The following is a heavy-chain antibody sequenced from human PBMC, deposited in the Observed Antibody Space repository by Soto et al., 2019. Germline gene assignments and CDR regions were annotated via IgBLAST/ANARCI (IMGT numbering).Heavy chain of an antibody. J-gene: IGHJ4*02. CDR1: GYTFTAYQ. CDR2: INPNSGGT. D-gene: IGHD3-22*01. Sequence: SVKVSCKASGYTFTAYQMHWVRQAPGQGLEWMGWINPNSGGTNYDRKFQGRVTMTADTSINTAYMEVTRLRFDDTAVYFCARDGNYAYVSYFFDYWGQGALVTVSS. V-gene: IGHV1-2*02. CDR3: ARDGNYAYVSYFFDY.